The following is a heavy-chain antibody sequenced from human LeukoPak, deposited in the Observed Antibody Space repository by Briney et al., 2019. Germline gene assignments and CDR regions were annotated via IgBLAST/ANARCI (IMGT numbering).Heavy chain of an antibody. CDR2: ISGSGGDT. J-gene: IGHJ4*02. V-gene: IGHV3-23*01. CDR1: GFTFSSYA. CDR3: AKDRSCTNNICHGDFDY. Sequence: GGSLRLSCAASGFTFSSYAMSWVRQAPGKGLEWVSGISGSGGDTYYADSVKGRFTISRDNSKNTLYLQVNSLRAEDTAVYYCAKDRSCTNNICHGDFDYWGQGTLVTVSS. D-gene: IGHD2-8*01.